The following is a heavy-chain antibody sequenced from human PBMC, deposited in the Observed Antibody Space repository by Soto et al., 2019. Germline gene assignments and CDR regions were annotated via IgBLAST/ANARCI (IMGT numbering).Heavy chain of an antibody. J-gene: IGHJ5*02. D-gene: IGHD3-10*01. Sequence: QVQLVQSGAEVKKPGASVKVSCKASGYTFTSHSIIWVRRAPGEGLEWVGWISAYNGYTNYAENFQGRVTMTTDASTSTAYMELRSLRSDDTAVYYCARVGYYYGSGSDVFDPWGQGTLVTVSS. CDR3: ARVGYYYGSGSDVFDP. V-gene: IGHV1-18*04. CDR1: GYTFTSHS. CDR2: ISAYNGYT.